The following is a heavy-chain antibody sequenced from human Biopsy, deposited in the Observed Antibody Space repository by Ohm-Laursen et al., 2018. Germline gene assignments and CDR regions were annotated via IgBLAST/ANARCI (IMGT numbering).Heavy chain of an antibody. Sequence: SLRLSCSASGFTFSVYAMHWVRQAPGKGLEWVAIIWYDGSSEYYADSVKGRFTISRDNSKNTVYLQMNSLRVEDTAVYYCARDPIVGSRADGMDVWGQGTTVTVSS. CDR1: GFTFSVYA. CDR2: IWYDGSSE. D-gene: IGHD1-26*01. J-gene: IGHJ6*02. V-gene: IGHV3-33*01. CDR3: ARDPIVGSRADGMDV.